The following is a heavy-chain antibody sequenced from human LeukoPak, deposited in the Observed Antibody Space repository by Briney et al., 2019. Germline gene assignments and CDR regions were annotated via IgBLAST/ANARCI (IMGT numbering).Heavy chain of an antibody. D-gene: IGHD4-23*01. CDR3: ARDAVVTPRNAFDI. CDR2: IYTSGST. V-gene: IGHV4-61*02. CDR1: GGSISSGSYY. Sequence: SETLSLTCTVSGGSISSGSYYWSWIRQPAGKGLEWIGRIYTSGSTNYNPSLKSRVTISVDTSKNQFSLKLSSVTAADTAVYYCARDAVVTPRNAFDIWGQGTMVTVSS. J-gene: IGHJ3*02.